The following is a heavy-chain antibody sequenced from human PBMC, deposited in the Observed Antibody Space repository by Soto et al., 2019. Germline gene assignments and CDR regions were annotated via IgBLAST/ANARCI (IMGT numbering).Heavy chain of an antibody. CDR3: ARERGGAIIVGVTGTFDV. D-gene: IGHD3-22*01. CDR2: IIAILRKA. CDR1: GGTFSSYA. J-gene: IGHJ3*01. V-gene: IGHV1-69*01. Sequence: QVQLVQSGAEVKKPGSSVKVSCKASGGTFSSYAISWVRQAPGQGLEWMGGIIAILRKANYAEKFQGRVTITADESTSTAYMELSSLRSEDTAVYYCARERGGAIIVGVTGTFDVWGQGTLVTVSS.